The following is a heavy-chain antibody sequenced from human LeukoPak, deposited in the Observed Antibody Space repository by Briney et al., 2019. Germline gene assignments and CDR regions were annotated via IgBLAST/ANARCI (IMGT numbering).Heavy chain of an antibody. CDR3: ANLRFRGRYYMDV. Sequence: GGSLRLSCAASGFTFSSYWMSWVRQAPGKGPERVAKIKQDGSEKYYVDSVKGRFTISRDNAKNSLYLQMNSLRAEDTAVYYCANLRFRGRYYMDVWGKGTTVTVSS. CDR2: IKQDGSEK. CDR1: GFTFSSYW. D-gene: IGHD3-3*01. J-gene: IGHJ6*03. V-gene: IGHV3-7*01.